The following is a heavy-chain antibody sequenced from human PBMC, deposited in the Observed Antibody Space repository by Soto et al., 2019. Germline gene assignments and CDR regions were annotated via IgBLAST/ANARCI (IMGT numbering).Heavy chain of an antibody. CDR1: GFTFSSSA. Sequence: SVKVSFKASGFTFSSSAVQWVRQARGQRLEWIGWIVVGSGNTNYAQKFQERVTITRDMSTSTAYMELSSLRSEDTAVYYCAAASRITIFGVVIAPHYGMDVWGQGTTVTVSS. J-gene: IGHJ6*02. CDR3: AAASRITIFGVVIAPHYGMDV. D-gene: IGHD3-3*01. CDR2: IVVGSGNT. V-gene: IGHV1-58*01.